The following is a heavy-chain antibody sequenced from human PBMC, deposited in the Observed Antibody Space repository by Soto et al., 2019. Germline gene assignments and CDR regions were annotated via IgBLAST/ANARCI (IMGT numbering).Heavy chain of an antibody. CDR1: GSSISSYY. J-gene: IGHJ4*02. CDR2: IYYSGRT. D-gene: IGHD3-10*01. CDR3: ARRFYGSGYYFDY. Sequence: SETLSLTCTVSGSSISSYYWSWIRQPPGQGLEWIGYIYYSGRTNYNPSLKSRVTISVDTSKNQFSLKLSSVTAADTAVYYCARRFYGSGYYFDYWGQGTLVTVSS. V-gene: IGHV4-59*08.